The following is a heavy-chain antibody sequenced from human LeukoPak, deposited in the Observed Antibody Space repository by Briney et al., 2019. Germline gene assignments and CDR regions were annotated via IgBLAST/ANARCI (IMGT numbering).Heavy chain of an antibody. CDR3: ARVSSSWYYYYYMDV. J-gene: IGHJ6*03. CDR1: GGTFSSYA. V-gene: IGHV1-69*06. CDR2: IIPIFDTA. D-gene: IGHD6-6*01. Sequence: VASVKVSCKASGGTFSSYAISWVRQAPGQGLKWMGGIIPIFDTANYSQKFQGRLTITADKSTSTAYMELSSLRFEDTAVYYCARVSSSWYYYYYMDVWGKGTTVTVSS.